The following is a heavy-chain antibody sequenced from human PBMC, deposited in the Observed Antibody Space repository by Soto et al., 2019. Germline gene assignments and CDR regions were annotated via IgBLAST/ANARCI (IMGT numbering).Heavy chain of an antibody. CDR3: ARESTSCYPFCSGGSGYRKGYFDP. J-gene: IGHJ2*01. V-gene: IGHV3-48*02. CDR1: GFTFSSYS. CDR2: ISSSSSTI. D-gene: IGHD2-15*01. Sequence: EVQLVESGGGLVQPGGSLTLSCAASGFTFSSYSMNWVRQAPGKGLEWVSYISSSSSTIYYADSVKGRFTISRDNAKNSLYLQMNSLRDEATAVYYCARESTSCYPFCSGGSGYRKGYFDPWGRGTLVTVSS.